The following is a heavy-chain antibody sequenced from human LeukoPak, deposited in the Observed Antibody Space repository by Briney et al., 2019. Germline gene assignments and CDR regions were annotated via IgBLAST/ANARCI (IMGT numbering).Heavy chain of an antibody. V-gene: IGHV3-33*06. CDR2: IWYDGSNK. D-gene: IGHD6-13*01. CDR1: GFTFSSYG. Sequence: GGSLRLSCAASGFTFSSYGMLWVRQAPGKGLEWVAVIWYDGSNKYYADSVKGRFTISRDNSKNTLYLQMNSLRAEDTAVYYCAKWAVGYSSSWYYFDYWGQGTLVTVSS. J-gene: IGHJ4*02. CDR3: AKWAVGYSSSWYYFDY.